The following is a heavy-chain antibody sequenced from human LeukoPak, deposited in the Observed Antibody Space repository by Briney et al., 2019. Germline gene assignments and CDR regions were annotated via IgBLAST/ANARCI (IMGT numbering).Heavy chain of an antibody. CDR2: IYYTGST. D-gene: IGHD2-21*02. V-gene: IGHV4-59*01. CDR1: GGSISNYY. J-gene: IGHJ4*02. Sequence: SETLSLTCTVSGGSISNYYWSWIRQPPGKGLEWIGYIYYTGSTNYNPSLRSRVTISVDTSKNQFSLKLSSVTAADTAVYYCATTYCGGDCSNIIDYWGQGTLVTVSS. CDR3: ATTYCGGDCSNIIDY.